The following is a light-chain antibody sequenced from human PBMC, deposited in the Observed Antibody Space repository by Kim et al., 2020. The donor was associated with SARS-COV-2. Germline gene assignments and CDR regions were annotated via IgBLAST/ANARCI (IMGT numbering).Light chain of an antibody. V-gene: IGLV3-1*01. Sequence: ELTQPPSVSVSPGQTASITCSGDKLGDKYACWYQQKPGQSPVLVIYQDSKRPSGIPERFSGSNSGNTATLTISGTQAMDEADYYCQAWDSSTAVFGTGTKVTVL. CDR1: KLGDKY. J-gene: IGLJ1*01. CDR2: QDS. CDR3: QAWDSSTAV.